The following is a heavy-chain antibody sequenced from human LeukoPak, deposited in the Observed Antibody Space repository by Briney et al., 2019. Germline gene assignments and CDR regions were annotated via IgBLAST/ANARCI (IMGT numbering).Heavy chain of an antibody. J-gene: IGHJ4*02. CDR2: INHSGST. CDR3: ARGLGEGYPDS. CDR1: GGSFSGYY. V-gene: IGHV4-34*01. D-gene: IGHD5-24*01. Sequence: SETLSLTCAVYGGSFSGYYWSWIRQPPGKGLEWIGEINHSGSTNYNPSLKSRVTISVDTSKNQFSLKLSSVTAADTAVYYCARGLGEGYPDSWGQGTLVIVSS.